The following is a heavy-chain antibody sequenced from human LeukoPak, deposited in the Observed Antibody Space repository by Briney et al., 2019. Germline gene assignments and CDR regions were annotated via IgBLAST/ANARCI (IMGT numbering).Heavy chain of an antibody. CDR3: ARAVVVPAAIARYYYYGMDV. CDR1: GFTFSSYW. CDR2: IKQDGSEE. D-gene: IGHD2-2*01. V-gene: IGHV3-7*01. Sequence: GGSLRLSCAASGFTFSSYWMSWVRQAPGKGLEWVANIKQDGSEEYYVDSVKGRFTISRDNAKNSLYLQMNSLRAEDTAVYYCARAVVVPAAIARYYYYGMDVWGQGTTVTVSS. J-gene: IGHJ6*02.